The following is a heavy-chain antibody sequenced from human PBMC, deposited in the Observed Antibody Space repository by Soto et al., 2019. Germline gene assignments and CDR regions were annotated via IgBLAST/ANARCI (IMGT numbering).Heavy chain of an antibody. D-gene: IGHD6-13*01. CDR1: GGTFSSYA. J-gene: IGHJ6*02. Sequence: QVQLVQSGAGVKKPGSSVKVSCKASGGTFSSYAISWVRQAPGQGLEWMGGIIPIFGTADYEQKFQGRVTITADESTSTAYMELSSLRSADTAVYSCASLIAAAGPPHSPRYYYGMDVWGQGTTVTVSS. V-gene: IGHV1-69*12. CDR2: IIPIFGTA. CDR3: ASLIAAAGPPHSPRYYYGMDV.